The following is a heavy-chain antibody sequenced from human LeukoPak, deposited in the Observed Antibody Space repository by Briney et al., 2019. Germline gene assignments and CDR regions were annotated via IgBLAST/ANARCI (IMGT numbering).Heavy chain of an antibody. J-gene: IGHJ5*02. D-gene: IGHD3-3*01. CDR2: IYHSGST. V-gene: IGHV4-4*02. CDR3: ARGDTVFGVVIKWFDP. Sequence: NSSETLSLTCAVSGGSISSSNWWSWVRQPPGKELEWIGEIYHSGSTNYNPSLKSRVTISVDKSKNQFSLKLSSVTAADTAVYYCARGDTVFGVVIKWFDPWGQGTLVTISS. CDR1: GGSISSSNW.